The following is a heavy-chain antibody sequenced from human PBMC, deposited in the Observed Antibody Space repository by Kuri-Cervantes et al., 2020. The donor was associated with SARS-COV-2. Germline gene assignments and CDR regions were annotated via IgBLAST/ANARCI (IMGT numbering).Heavy chain of an antibody. CDR2: SSSSHNNI. J-gene: IGHJ4*02. CDR3: ARAPSGSPTDY. D-gene: IGHD1-26*01. CDR1: GFSFSDYY. V-gene: IGHV3-11*04. Sequence: LSLTCAASGFSFSDYYMSWIRQAPGKGLEWVAYSSSSHNNIYYADSVKGRFTVSRDNAKNTLYLQMNSLRVEDTAVYFCARAPSGSPTDYWGQGTLVTVSS.